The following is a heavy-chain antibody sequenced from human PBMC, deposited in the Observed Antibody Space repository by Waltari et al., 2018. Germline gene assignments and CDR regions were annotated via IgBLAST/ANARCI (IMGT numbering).Heavy chain of an antibody. V-gene: IGHV4-34*01. Sequence: QVQLQQWGARLVKPSETLSLTCAVNGWSLSGYYWSWLRQSPGKGLEWIREINHSGSTNYNPSLESRITISIDASKKQFSLNLTSVTAADTAVYYCAREGEVWTLTTFLDYWGQGILVTVSS. J-gene: IGHJ4*02. CDR2: INHSGST. CDR3: AREGEVWTLTTFLDY. D-gene: IGHD3-16*01. CDR1: GWSLSGYY.